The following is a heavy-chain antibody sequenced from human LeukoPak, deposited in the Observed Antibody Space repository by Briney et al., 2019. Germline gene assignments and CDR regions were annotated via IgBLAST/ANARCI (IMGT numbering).Heavy chain of an antibody. CDR3: ARVGATVTYYYYYMDV. CDR1: GGSISSYY. Sequence: PSETLSLTCTVSGGSISSYYWSWIRQPPGKGLEWIGRIYSSGSANYNPSLRSRVTMSVDTSKNQFSLKLSSVTAADTAVYYCARVGATVTYYYYYMDVWGKGTTGTVSS. CDR2: IYSSGSA. D-gene: IGHD4-11*01. V-gene: IGHV4-4*07. J-gene: IGHJ6*03.